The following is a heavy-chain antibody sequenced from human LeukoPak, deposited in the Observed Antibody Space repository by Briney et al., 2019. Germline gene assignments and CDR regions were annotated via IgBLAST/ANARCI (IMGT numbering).Heavy chain of an antibody. CDR3: ARVPSGNYYDSSGYYYVKDY. CDR2: ISAYNGNT. V-gene: IGHV1-18*01. J-gene: IGHJ4*02. D-gene: IGHD3-22*01. Sequence: ASVKVSCKASGYTFTSYGISWVRQAPGQGLEWMGWISAYNGNTNYAQKLQGKVTMTTDTSTSTAYMELRSLRSDDTAVYYCARVPSGNYYDSSGYYYVKDYWGQGTLVTVSS. CDR1: GYTFTSYG.